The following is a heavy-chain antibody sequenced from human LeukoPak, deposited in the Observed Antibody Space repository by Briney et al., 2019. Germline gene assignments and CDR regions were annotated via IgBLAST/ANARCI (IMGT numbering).Heavy chain of an antibody. CDR2: INHSGST. CDR3: ARSTYYYGSGNYYSSSFDY. CDR1: GGSFSGYY. D-gene: IGHD3-10*01. V-gene: IGHV4-34*01. J-gene: IGHJ4*02. Sequence: SETLSLTCVVYGGSFSGYYWSWIRQPPGKGLEWIGEINHSGSTNYNPSLKSRVTISVDTSKNQFSLGLSSVTAADTAVYYCARSTYYYGSGNYYSSSFDYWGQGNLVTVSS.